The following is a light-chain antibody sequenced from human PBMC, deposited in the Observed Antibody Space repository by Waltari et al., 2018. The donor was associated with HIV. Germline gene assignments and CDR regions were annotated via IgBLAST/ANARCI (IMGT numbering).Light chain of an antibody. CDR2: RNN. V-gene: IGLV1-47*01. Sequence: QSVLTQPPSASETPGQRVTISCSGRSSNIGSNYVSWYQHLPGTAPKLLIYRNNQRPSGVPARFSGSKSGTSASLAISGLRSEDEADYYCAAWGDSLTSFVFGTGTKVTVL. CDR3: AAWGDSLTSFV. J-gene: IGLJ1*01. CDR1: SSNIGSNY.